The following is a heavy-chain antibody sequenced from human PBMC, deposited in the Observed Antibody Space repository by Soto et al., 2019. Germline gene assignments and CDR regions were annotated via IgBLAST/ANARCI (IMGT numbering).Heavy chain of an antibody. V-gene: IGHV4-39*01. J-gene: IGHJ4*02. Sequence: QLHLHESGPGLVKPSETLSLSCSVSGDSITRSGFYWAWIRRPPGKELEWIGSMYDTGSTYYKPSLESRLTMSVDTSKIQFSLRLTSMTAADAGVYFCARVRGGDTHVFDFWGQGARVTVSS. CDR3: ARVRGGDTHVFDF. D-gene: IGHD3-10*01. CDR1: GDSITRSGFY. CDR2: MYDTGST.